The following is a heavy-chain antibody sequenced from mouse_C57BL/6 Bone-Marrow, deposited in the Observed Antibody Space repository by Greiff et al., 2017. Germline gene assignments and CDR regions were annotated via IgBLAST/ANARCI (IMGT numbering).Heavy chain of an antibody. J-gene: IGHJ3*01. CDR3: ARRAAQGTTWFAY. CDR1: GYTFTGYW. V-gene: IGHV1-9*01. D-gene: IGHD3-2*02. Sequence: QVQLQQSGAELMKPGASVKLSCKATGYTFTGYWIEWVKQRPGHGLEWIGEILPGSGSPNYNEKFKGKATFTADTSSKTAYMQLRSLTTKDYAIYYSARRAAQGTTWFAYWGQGTLVTVSA. CDR2: ILPGSGSP.